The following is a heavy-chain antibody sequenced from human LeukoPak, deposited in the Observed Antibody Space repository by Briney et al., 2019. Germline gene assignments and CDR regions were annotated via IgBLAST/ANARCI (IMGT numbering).Heavy chain of an antibody. Sequence: SETLSLTCIVSGVSISSNDYYWAWIRQPPGEGLEWIGSINYRGITYYNPSLESRVTITVDTSKNQFSLKLNSVTAADTAVYYCARPSPYGTTWAGAFDIWGQGTMVTVSS. D-gene: IGHD1-14*01. CDR1: GVSISSNDYY. CDR2: INYRGIT. V-gene: IGHV4-39*01. J-gene: IGHJ3*02. CDR3: ARPSPYGTTWAGAFDI.